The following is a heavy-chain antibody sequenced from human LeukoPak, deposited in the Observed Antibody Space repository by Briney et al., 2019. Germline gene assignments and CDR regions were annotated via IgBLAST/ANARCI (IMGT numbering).Heavy chain of an antibody. D-gene: IGHD2-8*01. J-gene: IGHJ4*02. V-gene: IGHV1-18*01. CDR1: DYTFSSDG. CDR3: ANRGQQLYDY. CDR2: INAYNGNK. Sequence: VSVKVSCKTSDYTFSSDGFTWVRQAPGKGLEWMGWINAYNGNKNYAPKFQGRVTLTTDTSTNTAYMDLRSLRSDDTAIYYCANRGQQLYDYWGQGTLVTVSS.